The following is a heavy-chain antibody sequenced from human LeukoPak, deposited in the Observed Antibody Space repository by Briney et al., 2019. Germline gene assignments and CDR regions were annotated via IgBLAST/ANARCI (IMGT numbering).Heavy chain of an antibody. J-gene: IGHJ4*02. V-gene: IGHV4-59*08. Sequence: PSETLSLTCTVSGGSISSYYWSWIRQSPGKGLEWIAYVFYSGTNKYNPSLKSRVTLSVDTSKNQFSLKLNSVTAADTAIYCCARHDDWATGRYSFDYWGQGTLVTVSS. D-gene: IGHD1-26*01. CDR1: GGSISSYY. CDR3: ARHDDWATGRYSFDY. CDR2: VFYSGTN.